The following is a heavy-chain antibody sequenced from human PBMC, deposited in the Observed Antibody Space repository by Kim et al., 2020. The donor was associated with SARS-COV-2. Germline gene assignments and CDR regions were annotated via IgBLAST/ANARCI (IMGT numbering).Heavy chain of an antibody. J-gene: IGHJ5*02. CDR3: ARDPNIVEIPAASNWFDP. CDR1: GYTFTNYG. D-gene: IGHD2-2*01. Sequence: ASVKVSCKASGYTFTNYGITWVRQAPGQGLEWMGWISAYNGNTNYAQKLQGRVTMTTDTFTSTAYMELRSLRSDDTAVHYCARDPNIVEIPAASNWFDPWGQGTLVTVSS. V-gene: IGHV1-18*01. CDR2: ISAYNGNT.